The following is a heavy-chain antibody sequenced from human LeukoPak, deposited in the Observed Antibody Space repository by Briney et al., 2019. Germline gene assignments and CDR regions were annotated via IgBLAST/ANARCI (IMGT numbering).Heavy chain of an antibody. CDR2: IIPIFGTA. CDR3: ARELPSLQVRDIVVVPAAREGGAFDI. V-gene: IGHV1-69*13. D-gene: IGHD2-2*01. Sequence: GASVKVSCKASGGTFSSYAISWVRQAPGQGLEWMGGIIPIFGTANYAQKFQGRVTITADESTSTAYMELSSLRSEDTAVYYCARELPSLQVRDIVVVPAAREGGAFDIWGQGTMVTVSS. CDR1: GGTFSSYA. J-gene: IGHJ3*02.